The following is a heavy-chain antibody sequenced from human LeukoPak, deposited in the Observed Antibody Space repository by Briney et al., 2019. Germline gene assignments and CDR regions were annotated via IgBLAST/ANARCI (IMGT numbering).Heavy chain of an antibody. D-gene: IGHD3-10*01. CDR1: GFTFDDYA. J-gene: IGHJ4*02. V-gene: IGHV3-9*01. CDR3: AKSSGDPYFDY. CDR2: ISWNSGSI. Sequence: GGSLRLSCAASGFTFDDYAMHWVRQAPGKGLEWVSGISWNSGSIGYADSVKGRFTISRDNAKNSLYLQMNSLRAEDTALYYCAKSSGDPYFDYWGQETLVTVSS.